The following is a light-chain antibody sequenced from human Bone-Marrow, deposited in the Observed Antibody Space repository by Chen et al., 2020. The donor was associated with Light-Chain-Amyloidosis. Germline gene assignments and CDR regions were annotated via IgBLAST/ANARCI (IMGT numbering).Light chain of an antibody. CDR1: QNIGEW. Sequence: DIRMTQSPYTVSASVGDRVTITCRASQNIGEWLAWFQQKPGKAPKLLISKGSNLESGVPARFTGSGSGTEFTLTINSLQPDDFATYFCQQYRSFTFTFGQGTKL. V-gene: IGKV1-5*03. CDR2: KGS. CDR3: QQYRSFTFT. J-gene: IGKJ2*01.